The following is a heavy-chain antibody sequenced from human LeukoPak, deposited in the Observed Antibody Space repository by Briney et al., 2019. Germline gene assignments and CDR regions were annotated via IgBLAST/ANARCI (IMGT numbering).Heavy chain of an antibody. D-gene: IGHD2/OR15-2a*01. Sequence: GASVKVSCKASGYTFSGYYLHWMRQAPGQGLEWMGWISAYNGNTNYAQKLQGRVTMTTDTSTSTAYMELRSLRSDDTAMYYCARDGSTTLFRSDYWGQGTLVTVSS. V-gene: IGHV1-18*04. J-gene: IGHJ4*02. CDR3: ARDGSTTLFRSDY. CDR1: GYTFSGYY. CDR2: ISAYNGNT.